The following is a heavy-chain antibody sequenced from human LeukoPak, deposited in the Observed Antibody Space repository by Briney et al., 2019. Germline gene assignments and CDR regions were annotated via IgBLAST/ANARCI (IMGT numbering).Heavy chain of an antibody. J-gene: IGHJ4*02. CDR1: GFTFSSYG. CDR2: IRYDGSNK. D-gene: IGHD6-19*01. Sequence: GGSLRLSCAASGFTFSSYGMHRVRQAPGKGLEWVAFIRYDGSNKYYADSVKGRFTISRDNSKNTLYLQMNSLRAEDTAVYYCAKDPRPGYSSGWYNYFDYWGQGTLVTVSS. V-gene: IGHV3-30*02. CDR3: AKDPRPGYSSGWYNYFDY.